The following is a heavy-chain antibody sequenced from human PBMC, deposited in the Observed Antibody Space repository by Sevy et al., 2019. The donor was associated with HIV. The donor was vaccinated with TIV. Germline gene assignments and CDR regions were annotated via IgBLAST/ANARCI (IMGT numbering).Heavy chain of an antibody. J-gene: IGHJ4*02. Sequence: SETLSLTYTVSGGSITSLYWNWIRQPPGKGLEWIANIYYNGHINYNPSLKIRFTLSLDTSKNPFSLGLSYVTAADTAMYYCAGENAWGRGYSWGQGTLVTVSS. D-gene: IGHD1-26*01. CDR1: GGSITSLY. V-gene: IGHV4-59*08. CDR2: IYYNGHI. CDR3: AGENAWGRGYS.